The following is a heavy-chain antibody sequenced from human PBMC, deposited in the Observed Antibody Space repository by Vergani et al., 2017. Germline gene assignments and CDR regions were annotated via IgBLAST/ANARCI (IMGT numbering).Heavy chain of an antibody. Sequence: EVQLLESGGGLVQPGGSLRLSCAASGFTFSSYAMSWVRQAPGKGLEWVASISGSSSYVFYRDSVEGRFTITRDTSRNAVYLQMNILRVEDTGVYYCTRSECSGTTCYGHYFDLWGHGILVTVSS. D-gene: IGHD2-15*01. CDR2: ISGSSSYV. CDR3: TRSECSGTTCYGHYFDL. V-gene: IGHV3-21*06. CDR1: GFTFSSYA. J-gene: IGHJ4*01.